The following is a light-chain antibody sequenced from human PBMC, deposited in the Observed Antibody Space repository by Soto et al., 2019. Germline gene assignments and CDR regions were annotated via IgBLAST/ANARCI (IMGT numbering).Light chain of an antibody. CDR1: SSDVGGFDH. Sequence: QSALTQPASVSGSPGQSITISCTGASSDVGGFDHVSWYQQHPGKVPRLLIYDVSSRPSGVADRFSGSKSGNPASLTISGLQAEDEADYYCNSFTTTNTYFFGTGTKLTVL. J-gene: IGLJ1*01. CDR2: DVS. CDR3: NSFTTTNTYF. V-gene: IGLV2-14*03.